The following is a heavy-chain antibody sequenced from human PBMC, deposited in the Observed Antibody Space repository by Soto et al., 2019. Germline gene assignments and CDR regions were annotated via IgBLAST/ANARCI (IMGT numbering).Heavy chain of an antibody. CDR2: IYSGGNT. Sequence: PGGSLRLSCAASGFSVSETYMIWVRQAPGKGLEWVSVIYSGGNTYYADSVKGRFTISRDNSKNTLYLQMNSLRVEDTGVYYCARVIVFTGVEYYFENWGQGT. CDR3: ARVIVFTGVEYYFEN. D-gene: IGHD2-8*01. J-gene: IGHJ4*02. V-gene: IGHV3-66*01. CDR1: GFSVSETY.